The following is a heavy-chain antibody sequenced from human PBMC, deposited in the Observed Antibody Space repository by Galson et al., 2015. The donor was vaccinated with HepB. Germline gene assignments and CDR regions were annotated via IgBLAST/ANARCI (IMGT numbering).Heavy chain of an antibody. D-gene: IGHD3-10*01. V-gene: IGHV1-3*01. CDR3: ARTPRNYYGSGSYYRYYYYGMDV. Sequence: SVKVSCKASGYTFTSYAMHWVRQAPGQRLEWMGWINAGNGNTKYSQKFQGRVTITRDTSASTAYMELSSLRSEDTAVYYCARTPRNYYGSGSYYRYYYYGMDVWGQGTTVTVSS. J-gene: IGHJ6*02. CDR2: INAGNGNT. CDR1: GYTFTSYA.